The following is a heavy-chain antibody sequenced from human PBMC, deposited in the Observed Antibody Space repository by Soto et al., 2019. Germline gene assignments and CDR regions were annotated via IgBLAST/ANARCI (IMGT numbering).Heavy chain of an antibody. J-gene: IGHJ4*02. CDR1: GGSLSGFY. CDR3: ARGQEGVVATH. CDR2: IKDGGRT. Sequence: QVQLQQWGAGLLKPSEPLSLTGAVNGGSLSGFYWSWIRQPPGKGREWIGEIKDGGRTNYSPSLKSRATISSDTSNNQFSLRLYSVTAADTGVYYCARGQEGVVATHWDQGTLVTVSS. V-gene: IGHV4-34*01. D-gene: IGHD5-12*01.